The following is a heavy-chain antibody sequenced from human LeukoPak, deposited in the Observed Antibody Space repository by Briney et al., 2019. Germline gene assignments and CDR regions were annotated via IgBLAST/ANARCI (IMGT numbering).Heavy chain of an antibody. CDR1: GFTFSSYW. D-gene: IGHD3-10*01. J-gene: IGHJ4*02. CDR2: INSDGSST. V-gene: IGHV3-74*01. CDR3: ARDEEYYYGSGSPHPEFDY. Sequence: GGSLRLSCAASGFTFSSYWMHWVRQAPGKGLVWVSRINSDGSSTSYADSVKGRFTISRDNAKNTLYLQMNSLRAEDTAVYYCARDEEYYYGSGSPHPEFDYWGQGTLVTVSS.